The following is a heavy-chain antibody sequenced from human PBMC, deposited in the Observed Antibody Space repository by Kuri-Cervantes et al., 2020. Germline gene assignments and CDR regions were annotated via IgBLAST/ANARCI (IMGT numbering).Heavy chain of an antibody. Sequence: GGSLRLSCAASGFTFSSYSMNWVRQAPGKGLEWVSSISGSGSSTYYADSMNGRLAISRDNSKRMLFLQMNSLRVEDTAIYYCAKDGHYDNSGHYWDAFHVWGQGTLVTVSS. D-gene: IGHD3-22*01. CDR2: ISGSGSST. V-gene: IGHV3-23*01. J-gene: IGHJ3*01. CDR3: AKDGHYDNSGHYWDAFHV. CDR1: GFTFSSYS.